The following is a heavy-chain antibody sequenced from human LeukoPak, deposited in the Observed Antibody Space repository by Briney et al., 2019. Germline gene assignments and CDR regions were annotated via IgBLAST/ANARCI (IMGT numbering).Heavy chain of an antibody. CDR1: GGSISSYY. J-gene: IGHJ2*01. CDR2: IYYSGST. Sequence: PSETLSLTCTVSGGSISSYYWSWIRQPPGKGLEWIGYIYYSGSTSYNPSLKSRVTISVDTSKNQFSLKLSSVTAADTAVYYCAREDTYGSDWYFDLWGRGTLDTVSS. D-gene: IGHD5-18*01. V-gene: IGHV4-59*01. CDR3: AREDTYGSDWYFDL.